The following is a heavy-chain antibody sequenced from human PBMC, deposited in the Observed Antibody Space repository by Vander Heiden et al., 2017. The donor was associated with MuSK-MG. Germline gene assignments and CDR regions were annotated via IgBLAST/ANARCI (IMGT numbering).Heavy chain of an antibody. Sequence: QVQLVESGGGVVQPGRSLRLSCAASGFTFSSYAMHWVRQAPGKGREWVAVIAYDGSNKYYADSVKGRFTISRDNSKNTLYLQMNSLRAEDTAVYYCARDPSPSFGELLTRWFDPWGQGTLVTVSS. CDR1: GFTFSSYA. J-gene: IGHJ5*02. CDR2: IAYDGSNK. D-gene: IGHD3-10*01. V-gene: IGHV3-30*04. CDR3: ARDPSPSFGELLTRWFDP.